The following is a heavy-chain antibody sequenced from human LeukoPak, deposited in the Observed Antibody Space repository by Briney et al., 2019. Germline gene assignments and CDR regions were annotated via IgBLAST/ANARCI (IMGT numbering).Heavy chain of an antibody. CDR3: ASILGSLGSRWFSY. CDR1: GYSISSGYY. J-gene: IGHJ4*02. V-gene: IGHV4-38-2*02. CDR2: IYHSGST. D-gene: IGHD6-13*01. Sequence: SETLSLTCTVSGYSISSGYYWGWIRQPPGKGLEWIESIYHSGSTYYNPSLKSRVTISVDTSKNQFSLKLSSVTAEDTAVYYCASILGSLGSRWFSYWGQRTLVTVSS.